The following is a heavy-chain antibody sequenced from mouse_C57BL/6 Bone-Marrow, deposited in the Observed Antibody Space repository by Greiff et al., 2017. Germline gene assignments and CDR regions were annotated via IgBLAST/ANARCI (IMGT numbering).Heavy chain of an antibody. D-gene: IGHD2-3*01. Sequence: QVHVKQPGAELVKPGASVKLSCKASGYTFTSYWMHWVKQRPGQGLEWIGMIHPNSGSTNYNEKFKSKATLTVDKSSSTAYMQLSSLTSEDSAVYYCARYDGYYLAWFAYWGQGTLVTVSA. CDR3: ARYDGYYLAWFAY. J-gene: IGHJ3*01. V-gene: IGHV1-64*01. CDR2: IHPNSGST. CDR1: GYTFTSYW.